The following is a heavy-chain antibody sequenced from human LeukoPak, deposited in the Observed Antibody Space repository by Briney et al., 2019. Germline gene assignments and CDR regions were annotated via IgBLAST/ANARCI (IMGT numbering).Heavy chain of an antibody. CDR3: ASVPYGYSYGYYYYYYMDV. D-gene: IGHD5-18*01. J-gene: IGHJ6*03. CDR2: IYYSGST. Sequence: MASETLSLTCTVSGGSISSSSYYWGWIRQPPGKGLEWIGSIYYSGSTYYNPSLKSRVTISVDTSKNQFSLKLTSVTAADTAVYYCASVPYGYSYGYYYYYYMDVWGKGTTVTISS. V-gene: IGHV4-39*01. CDR1: GGSISSSSYY.